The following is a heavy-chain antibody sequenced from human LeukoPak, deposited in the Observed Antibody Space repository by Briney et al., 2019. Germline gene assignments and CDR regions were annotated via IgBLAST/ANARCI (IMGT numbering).Heavy chain of an antibody. Sequence: SETLSLTCTVSGGSISSYYWSWIRQPAGKGLEWIGRIYKSGSMNYNTSLKSGVNISIDKSKNQFYLKLNCVNTEDTGVYYCGRDRGAEHYYAVSCYYYFDYWGQGTLVTVSS. V-gene: IGHV4-4*07. CDR2: IYKSGSM. CDR1: GGSISSYY. J-gene: IGHJ4*02. CDR3: GRDRGAEHYYAVSCYYYFDY. D-gene: IGHD3-22*01.